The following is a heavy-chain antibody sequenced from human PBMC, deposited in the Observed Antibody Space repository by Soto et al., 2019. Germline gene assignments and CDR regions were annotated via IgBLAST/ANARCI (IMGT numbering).Heavy chain of an antibody. V-gene: IGHV3-21*01. Sequence: ESGGGLVKPGGSLRLSCAASGFTFSSYSMNWVRQAPGKGLEWVSSISSSSSYIYYADSVKGRFTISRDNAKNSLYLQMNSLRAEDTAVYYCARETAGDDFDYGGNGYFDLWGRGTLVTVSS. J-gene: IGHJ2*01. CDR3: ARETAGDDFDYGGNGYFDL. D-gene: IGHD4-17*01. CDR2: ISSSSSYI. CDR1: GFTFSSYS.